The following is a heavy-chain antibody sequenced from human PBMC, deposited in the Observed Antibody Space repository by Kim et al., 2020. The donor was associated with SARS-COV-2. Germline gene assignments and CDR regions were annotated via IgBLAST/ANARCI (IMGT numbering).Heavy chain of an antibody. Sequence: GGSLRLSCVASGFTFSDYYMSWIRQAPGKGLEWISYISNSGKTIYYADSMKGRFTISRDNAKNSVYLQMNSLRTDDTAKYYCARDLRAAAAGTSHHYWGQETLVTVSS. D-gene: IGHD6-13*01. V-gene: IGHV3-11*01. CDR3: ARDLRAAAAGTSHHY. CDR1: GFTFSDYY. CDR2: ISNSGKTI. J-gene: IGHJ4*02.